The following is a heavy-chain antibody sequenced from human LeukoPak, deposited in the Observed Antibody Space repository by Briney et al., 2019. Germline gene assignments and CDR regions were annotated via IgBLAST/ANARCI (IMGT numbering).Heavy chain of an antibody. Sequence: GGSLRLSCVVSRLTFSGYWMRWVRQAPGKGLEWVAAINKDGSERRYVDSVEGRFTISRDNARNSVYLQMTSLGAEDTAVYYCATYTQHFGAPGGADYWGLGALVTVSS. CDR2: INKDGSER. J-gene: IGHJ4*02. CDR3: ATYTQHFGAPGGADY. CDR1: RLTFSGYW. D-gene: IGHD2-8*02. V-gene: IGHV3-7*03.